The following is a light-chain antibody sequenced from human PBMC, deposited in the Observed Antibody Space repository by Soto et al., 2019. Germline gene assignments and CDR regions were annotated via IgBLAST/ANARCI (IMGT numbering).Light chain of an antibody. Sequence: DLQMTQSPSSLSASVGDRVTITCRASQGISNYLAWYPQQPWKVPTLLSYAASTLQSVVPSRFSSSGSGTDFTLHISSLQPEDVATYYCHKYTSAPCPFCQGTKLEIK. V-gene: IGKV1-27*01. J-gene: IGKJ1*01. CDR2: AAS. CDR1: QGISNY. CDR3: HKYTSAPCP.